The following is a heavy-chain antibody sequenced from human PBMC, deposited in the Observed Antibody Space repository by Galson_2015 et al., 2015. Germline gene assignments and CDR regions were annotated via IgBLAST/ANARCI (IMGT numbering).Heavy chain of an antibody. V-gene: IGHV3-23*01. CDR3: AKVPASIKRIYFDY. D-gene: IGHD2-2*02. J-gene: IGHJ4*02. Sequence: SLRLSCAASGFTFSNYAMSWVRQAPGRGLEWVSAISGSGGSTYYADSVKGRFTISRDNSKNTLYLQMNSLRAEDTAVYYCAKVPASIKRIYFDYWGQGTLVTVSS. CDR1: GFTFSNYA. CDR2: ISGSGGST.